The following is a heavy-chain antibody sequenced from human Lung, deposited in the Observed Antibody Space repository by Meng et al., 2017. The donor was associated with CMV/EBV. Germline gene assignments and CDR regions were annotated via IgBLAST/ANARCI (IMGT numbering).Heavy chain of an antibody. CDR3: ARFDMDVEGYYGMDV. V-gene: IGHV4-59*01. J-gene: IGHJ6*02. CDR2: ISNSGGT. Sequence: SETLSLTCTVSGGSISTYYWNWLRQLPGKGLEWIGYISNSGGTDYNPSLKSRVTISVDTSKNQFSLKLTSVTAADTAVYYCARFDMDVEGYYGMDVWGQGXTVTVSS. D-gene: IGHD2-15*01. CDR1: GGSISTYY.